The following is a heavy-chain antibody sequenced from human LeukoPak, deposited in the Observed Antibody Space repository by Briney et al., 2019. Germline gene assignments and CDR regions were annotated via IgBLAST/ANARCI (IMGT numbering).Heavy chain of an antibody. CDR1: GYTFTSYG. J-gene: IGHJ3*02. Sequence: ASVKVSCKASGYTFTSYGISWVRQAPGQGLEWMGWISAYNGNTNYAQKLQGRVTMTTDTSTSTAYMELRSLRSDDTAVYYCARPIRGSYVEDVFDIWGQGTMVTVSA. CDR2: ISAYNGNT. D-gene: IGHD1-26*01. V-gene: IGHV1-18*01. CDR3: ARPIRGSYVEDVFDI.